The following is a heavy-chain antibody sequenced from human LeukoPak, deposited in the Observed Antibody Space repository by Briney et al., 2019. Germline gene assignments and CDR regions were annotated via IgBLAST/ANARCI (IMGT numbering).Heavy chain of an antibody. D-gene: IGHD5-12*01. CDR1: GYTFTSYD. Sequence: ASVKVSCKASGYTFTSYDINWVRQATGQGLEWMGWMNPNSGNTGYAQKFQGRVTMTRNTSISTAYMELSSLRSEDTAVYYCARGGYDRDYFDYRGQGTLVTVSS. J-gene: IGHJ4*02. CDR3: ARGGYDRDYFDY. V-gene: IGHV1-8*01. CDR2: MNPNSGNT.